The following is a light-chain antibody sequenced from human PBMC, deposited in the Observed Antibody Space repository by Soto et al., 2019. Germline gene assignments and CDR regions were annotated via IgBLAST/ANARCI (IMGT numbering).Light chain of an antibody. CDR2: GAS. J-gene: IGKJ2*01. Sequence: EIVMTQSPATLSVSPGERATLSCRASQSVGSNLAWYYQKPGQAPRLLIYGASTRATGIPARFSGSGSGTKLTLTIARLQSEDFAFYYCQQYHSWPPFSCGPGTMMEIK. CDR1: QSVGSN. CDR3: QQYHSWPPFS. V-gene: IGKV3-15*01.